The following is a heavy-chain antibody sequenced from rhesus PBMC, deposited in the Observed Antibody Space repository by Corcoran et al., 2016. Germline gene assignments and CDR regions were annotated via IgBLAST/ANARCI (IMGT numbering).Heavy chain of an antibody. V-gene: IGHV4-173*01. J-gene: IGHJ4*01. CDR3: ARGCAGSGCPLVHIDF. CDR1: GGSFSHNY. D-gene: IGHD2-21*01. Sequence: QLQLQESGPGLVKPSETLSLACAVSGGSFSHNYWVWIRPPPGKGLEWIGRILGSGGITDYNPSLTIRVTISTDTSKNQFSRKRTSVTAADTAVYFCARGCAGSGCPLVHIDFWGQGFLVTVSS. CDR2: ILGSGGIT.